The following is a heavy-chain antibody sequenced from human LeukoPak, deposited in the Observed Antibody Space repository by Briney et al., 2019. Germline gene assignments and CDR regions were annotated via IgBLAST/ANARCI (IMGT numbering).Heavy chain of an antibody. CDR2: IYPGDSET. V-gene: IGHV5-51*01. CDR3: ARQAYASSFDAFDI. CDR1: GYNFATDY. J-gene: IGHJ3*02. D-gene: IGHD3-22*01. Sequence: GESLKISCKGSGYNFATDYIGWVRQLPGKGLEWMGIIYPGDSETNYSPSFKGQVTFSVDKSITTAYLQWSSLKASDTAMYYFARQAYASSFDAFDIWGQGTMVTVSS.